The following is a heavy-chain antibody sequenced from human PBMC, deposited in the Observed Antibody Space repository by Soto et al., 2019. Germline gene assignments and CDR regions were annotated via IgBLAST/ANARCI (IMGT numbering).Heavy chain of an antibody. D-gene: IGHD6-19*01. CDR1: GFTFSAYG. CDR3: PKGTAVAYQGFDS. Sequence: QVELVESGGGVVQPGRSLRLSCEASGFTFSAYGMHWVRQAPGKGLEWVAAISHDGSDRYYADSVKGRFTISRDNSKNTLYLQMNSVRSEDTAIYYCPKGTAVAYQGFDSWGQGTLVTVSS. CDR2: ISHDGSDR. V-gene: IGHV3-30*18. J-gene: IGHJ5*01.